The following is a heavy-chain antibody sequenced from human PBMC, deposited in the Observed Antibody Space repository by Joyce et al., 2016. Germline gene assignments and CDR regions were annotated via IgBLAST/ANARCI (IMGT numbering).Heavy chain of an antibody. CDR2: IFPGESDN. D-gene: IGHD5-12*01. CDR3: ARLREGIVGTQIGYFDY. J-gene: IGHJ4*02. V-gene: IGHV5-51*01. CDR1: GYSVTTPW. Sequence: VQLVQSGAEVKKPGESLKISCKASGYSVTTPWIGWGRQIPVKGLEWMGVIFPGESDNRYSPSFQGQVTFSADKSITTAYLQGSSLKASDTAMYYCARLREGIVGTQIGYFDYWGQGTLVTVSS.